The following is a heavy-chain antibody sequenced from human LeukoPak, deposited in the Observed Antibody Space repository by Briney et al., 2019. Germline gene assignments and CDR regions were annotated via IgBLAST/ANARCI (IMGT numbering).Heavy chain of an antibody. Sequence: SETLSLTCTVSGGSISSYYWSWIRQSPGKGLECIGYIHYTGSTNYNPSLKSRVTISVDTSKNQFSLKLSSVTAADTAVYYCARDATGGDYYYNMDVWGKGTTVTVSS. CDR1: GGSISSYY. CDR3: ARDATGGDYYYNMDV. CDR2: IHYTGST. D-gene: IGHD1-14*01. V-gene: IGHV4-59*12. J-gene: IGHJ6*03.